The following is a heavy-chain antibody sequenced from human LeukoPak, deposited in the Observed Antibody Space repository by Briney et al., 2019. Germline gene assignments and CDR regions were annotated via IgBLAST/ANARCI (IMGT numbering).Heavy chain of an antibody. Sequence: SETLSLTCTVSGGSISSYYWSWIRQPPGKGLEWIGEINHSGSTNYNPSLKSRVTISVDTSKNQFSLKLSSVTAADTAVYYCARGRGWYGGNSRTAYYYYGMDVWGQGTTVTVSS. CDR3: ARGRGWYGGNSRTAYYYYGMDV. D-gene: IGHD6-19*01. V-gene: IGHV4-34*01. J-gene: IGHJ6*02. CDR2: INHSGST. CDR1: GGSISSYY.